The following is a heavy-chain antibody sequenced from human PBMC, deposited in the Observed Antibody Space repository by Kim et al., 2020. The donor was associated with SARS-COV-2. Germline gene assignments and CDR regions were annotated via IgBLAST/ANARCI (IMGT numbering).Heavy chain of an antibody. V-gene: IGHV3-7*01. CDR3: ARDLGIAVASDY. D-gene: IGHD6-19*01. CDR2: IKQDGSEK. Sequence: GSLRLSCAASGFTFSSYWMSWVRQAPGKGLEWVANIKQDGSEKYYVDSVKGRFTISRDNAKNSLYLQMNSLRAEDTAVYYCARDLGIAVASDYWGQGTLVTVAS. J-gene: IGHJ4*02. CDR1: GFTFSSYW.